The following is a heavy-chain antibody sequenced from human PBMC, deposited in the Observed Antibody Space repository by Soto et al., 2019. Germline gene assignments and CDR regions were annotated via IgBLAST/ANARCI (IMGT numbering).Heavy chain of an antibody. CDR2: IKSKTDGGTT. J-gene: IGHJ5*02. V-gene: IGHV3-15*01. CDR3: TTDKMVRGVNWFDP. CDR1: GFTFSNAW. Sequence: EVQLVESGGGLVKPGGSLRLSCAASGFTFSNAWMSWVRQAPGKGLEWVGRIKSKTDGGTTDYAAPVKGRFTISRDDSKNTLYLQMNSLKTEDTAVYYCTTDKMVRGVNWFDPWGQGTLVTVSS. D-gene: IGHD3-10*01.